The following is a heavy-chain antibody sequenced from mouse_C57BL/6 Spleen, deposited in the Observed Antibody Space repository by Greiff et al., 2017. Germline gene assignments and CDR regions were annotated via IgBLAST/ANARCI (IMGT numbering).Heavy chain of an antibody. CDR3: ARGDGNYCWFAY. CDR1: GYSITSGYY. Sequence: ESGPGLVKPSQSLSLTCSVTGYSITSGYYWNWIRQFPGNKLEWMGYISYDGSNNYNPSLKNRISITRDTSKNQFFLKLNSVTTEDTATYYCARGDGNYCWFAYWGQGTLVTVSA. V-gene: IGHV3-6*01. J-gene: IGHJ3*01. D-gene: IGHD2-1*01. CDR2: ISYDGSN.